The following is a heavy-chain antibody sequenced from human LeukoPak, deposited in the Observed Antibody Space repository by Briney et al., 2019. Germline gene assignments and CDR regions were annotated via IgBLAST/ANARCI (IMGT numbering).Heavy chain of an antibody. CDR1: GGSISSYY. V-gene: IGHV4-34*01. Sequence: PSETLSLTCTVSGGSISSYYWSWIRQPPGKGLEWIGEINHSGSTNYNPSLKSRVTISVDTSKNQFSLKLSSVTAADTAVYYCARRTPRIIANYYGSGTLNWFDPWGQGTLVTVSS. CDR2: INHSGST. D-gene: IGHD3-10*01. J-gene: IGHJ5*02. CDR3: ARRTPRIIANYYGSGTLNWFDP.